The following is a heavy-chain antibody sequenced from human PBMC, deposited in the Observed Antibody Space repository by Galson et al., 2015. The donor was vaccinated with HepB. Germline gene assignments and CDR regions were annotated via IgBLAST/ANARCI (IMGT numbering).Heavy chain of an antibody. V-gene: IGHV6-1*01. J-gene: IGHJ4*02. CDR2: TYYRSKWHT. D-gene: IGHD2/OR15-2a*01. CDR1: GDSVSSNSAA. Sequence: CAISGDSVSSNSAAWNWIRQSPSRGLEWLRRTYYRSKWHTDYAISVKGRITINAGTSKNQFSLQLKSVTPEDTAVYFCAGGLNTYFDYWGQGILVTVAA. CDR3: AGGLNTYFDY.